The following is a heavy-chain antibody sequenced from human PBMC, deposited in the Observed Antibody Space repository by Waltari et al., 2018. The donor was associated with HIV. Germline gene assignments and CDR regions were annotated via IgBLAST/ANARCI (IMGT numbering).Heavy chain of an antibody. CDR1: GGSISSSNYY. D-gene: IGHD3-22*01. J-gene: IGHJ6*02. Sequence: QVRLQESGPGLVKPSQTLSLTCTVSGGSISSSNYYWRWIRQPAGKGLEWIGRFYTSGNINYNPSLKSRATISTDTSKNQFSLKLTSVTAADTAVYYCARTSYYDTRGWGGMDVWGQGTTVTVSS. CDR2: FYTSGNI. CDR3: ARTSYYDTRGWGGMDV. V-gene: IGHV4-61*02.